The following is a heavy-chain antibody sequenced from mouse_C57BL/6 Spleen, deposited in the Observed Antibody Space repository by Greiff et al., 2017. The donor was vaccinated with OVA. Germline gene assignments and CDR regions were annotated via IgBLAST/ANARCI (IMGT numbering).Heavy chain of an antibody. CDR1: GFTFTAYY. CDR3: ARYSFYYFDY. J-gene: IGHJ2*01. CDR2: IRNKANGYTT. V-gene: IGHV7-3*01. Sequence: EVKLVESGGGLVQPGGSLSLSCAASGFTFTAYYMSWVRQPPGKALEWLGFIRNKANGYTTEYSASVKGRFTISRDNSQSILYLQMNALRAEDSATYYCARYSFYYFDYWGQGTTLTVSS.